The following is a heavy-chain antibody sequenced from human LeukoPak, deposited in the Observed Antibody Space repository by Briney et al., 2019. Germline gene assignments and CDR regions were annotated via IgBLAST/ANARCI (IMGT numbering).Heavy chain of an antibody. Sequence: ASVKVSCKASGYPFTTYGIDWVRQAPGQGLEWMGWFSTYNGDTNYAQKFQGRVTMTTDTSTNTAYIELRSLTSDDTAAYYCAREWWGYDVLTGDNWFDPWGQGTLVIVSS. V-gene: IGHV1-18*01. CDR2: FSTYNGDT. CDR1: GYPFTTYG. CDR3: AREWWGYDVLTGDNWFDP. J-gene: IGHJ5*02. D-gene: IGHD3-9*01.